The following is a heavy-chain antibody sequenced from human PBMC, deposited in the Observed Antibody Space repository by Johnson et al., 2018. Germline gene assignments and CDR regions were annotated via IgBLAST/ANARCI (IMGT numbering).Heavy chain of an antibody. CDR2: ISWNSGSI. CDR1: GFTFDDYA. J-gene: IGHJ6*02. CDR3: ARGGDFWSGYSPDV. V-gene: IGHV3-9*01. Sequence: VQLVQSGGGLVQPGRSLRLSCAASGFTFDDYAMHWVRQAPGKGLEWVSGISWNSGSIGHADSVKGRFTIPSENAKNSLYPQMNSLRAGDPALFYWARGGDFWSGYSPDVWGQGTTVTVSS. D-gene: IGHD3-3*01.